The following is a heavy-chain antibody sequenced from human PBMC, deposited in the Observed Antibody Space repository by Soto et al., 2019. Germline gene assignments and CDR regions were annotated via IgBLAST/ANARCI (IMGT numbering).Heavy chain of an antibody. Sequence: ASVKVSCKASGYTFTSYGISWVRQAPGQGLEWMGWISAYNGNTNYAQKLQGRVTMTTDTSTSTAYRELRSLRSDDTAVYYCARGPPSYYYDSSGYYAYFDYWGQGTLVTVSS. J-gene: IGHJ4*02. CDR2: ISAYNGNT. CDR1: GYTFTSYG. D-gene: IGHD3-22*01. CDR3: ARGPPSYYYDSSGYYAYFDY. V-gene: IGHV1-18*01.